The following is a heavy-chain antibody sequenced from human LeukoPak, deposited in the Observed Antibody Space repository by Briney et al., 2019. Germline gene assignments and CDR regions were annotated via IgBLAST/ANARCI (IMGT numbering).Heavy chain of an antibody. CDR1: GGSISSSTYY. Sequence: SETLSLTCTVSGGSISSSTYYWGRIRQPPGKGLEWIGSIYYSGTTYYNPSLKSRVTISVETSKNQFSLKLSSVTAADTAVYYCARQRGYCSGGSCYRTPHFDYWGQGTLVTVSS. V-gene: IGHV4-39*01. CDR3: ARQRGYCSGGSCYRTPHFDY. CDR2: IYYSGTT. J-gene: IGHJ4*02. D-gene: IGHD2-15*01.